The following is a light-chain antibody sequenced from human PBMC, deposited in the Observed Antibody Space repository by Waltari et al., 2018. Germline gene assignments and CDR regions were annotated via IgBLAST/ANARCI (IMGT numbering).Light chain of an antibody. V-gene: IGKV4-1*01. J-gene: IGKJ1*01. Sequence: DIVMTQSPGSLAVSLGERSTIRCMSSQSLLLSSYNKNFLAWYQQKPGQSPQLLIYWASTRESGVPDRFVGSGSETDFTLTISSLQAEDVAVYYCQQYYDVPPTFGQGTKVEIK. CDR3: QQYYDVPPT. CDR1: QSLLLSSYNKNF. CDR2: WAS.